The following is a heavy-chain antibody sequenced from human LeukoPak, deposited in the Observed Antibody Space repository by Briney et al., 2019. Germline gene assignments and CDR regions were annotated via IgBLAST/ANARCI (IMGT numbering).Heavy chain of an antibody. CDR3: AREVATMVRGVILNDAFDI. CDR1: GGSFSGYY. CDR2: INHSGST. Sequence: PPETLSLTCAVYGGSFSGYYWSWIRQPPGKGLEWIGEINHSGSTNYNPSLKSRVTISVDTSKNQFSLKLSSVTAADTAVYYCAREVATMVRGVILNDAFDIWDQGTMVTVS. D-gene: IGHD3-10*01. V-gene: IGHV4-34*01. J-gene: IGHJ3*02.